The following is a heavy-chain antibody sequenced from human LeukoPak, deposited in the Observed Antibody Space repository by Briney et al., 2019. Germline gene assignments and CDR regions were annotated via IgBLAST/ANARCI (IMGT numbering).Heavy chain of an antibody. CDR3: ARAEGGATMVRGEDY. Sequence: SETLSLTCAVYGGSFSGYCWSWIRQPPGKGLEWIGEINHSGSTNYNPSLKSRVTISVDTSKNQFSLKLSSVTAADTAVYYCARAEGGATMVRGEDYWGQGTLVTVSS. J-gene: IGHJ4*02. D-gene: IGHD3-10*01. CDR2: INHSGST. V-gene: IGHV4-34*01. CDR1: GGSFSGYC.